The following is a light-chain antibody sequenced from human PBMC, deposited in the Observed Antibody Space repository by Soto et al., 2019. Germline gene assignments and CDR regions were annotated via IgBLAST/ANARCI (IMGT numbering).Light chain of an antibody. CDR2: AAS. J-gene: IGKJ1*01. CDR3: QQSYSTTWT. CDR1: QSISSY. V-gene: IGKV1-39*01. Sequence: DMHMTRSPCSRSASVVDRVTITCRASQSISSYLNWYQQKPGKAPRLLIYAASSLQSGVPSRFSGSGSGTEFTLTISSLQPEDFATYYCQQSYSTTWTFGQGTKVDIK.